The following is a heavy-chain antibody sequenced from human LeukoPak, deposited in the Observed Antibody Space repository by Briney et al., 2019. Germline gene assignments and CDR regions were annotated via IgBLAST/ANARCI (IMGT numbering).Heavy chain of an antibody. D-gene: IGHD6-19*01. CDR1: GFIFRNYA. J-gene: IGHJ4*02. CDR3: GKDRGWLGRNFDY. CDR2: ISGSDGTT. Sequence: GGSLRLSCAASGFIFRNYAMTWVRQAPGKGLEWVSSISGSDGTTYYADSVQGRFTISRDNSKNTLFLQMNSLSADDTAVYYCGKDRGWLGRNFDYWGQGTQVTVSS. V-gene: IGHV3-23*01.